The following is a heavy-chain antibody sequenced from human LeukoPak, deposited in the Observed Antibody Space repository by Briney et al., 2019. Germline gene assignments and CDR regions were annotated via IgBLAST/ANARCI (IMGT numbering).Heavy chain of an antibody. CDR2: IYYSGST. CDR3: ARAPHYDILTGYSAYFDY. Sequence: SETLSLTCTVSGGSVSSGSYYWSWVRQPPGKGLEWIGYIYYSGSTNYNPSLKSRVTISVDTSKNQFSLKLSSVTAADTAVYYCARAPHYDILTGYSAYFDYWGQGTLVTVSS. CDR1: GGSVSSGSYY. V-gene: IGHV4-61*01. J-gene: IGHJ4*02. D-gene: IGHD3-9*01.